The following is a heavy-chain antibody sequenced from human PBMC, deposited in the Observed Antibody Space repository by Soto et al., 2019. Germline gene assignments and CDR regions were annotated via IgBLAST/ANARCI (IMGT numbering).Heavy chain of an antibody. J-gene: IGHJ6*03. Sequence: QVQLVQSGAEVKKPGSSVKVSCKASGGTFSSYTISWVRQAPGQGLEWMGRIIPILGIANYAQKFQGRVTITADKSTSTAYMELSSLRSEVTAVYYCARDQGYSSSSVYYYYYMDVWGKGTTVTVSS. CDR2: IIPILGIA. CDR3: ARDQGYSSSSVYYYYYMDV. V-gene: IGHV1-69*08. D-gene: IGHD6-6*01. CDR1: GGTFSSYT.